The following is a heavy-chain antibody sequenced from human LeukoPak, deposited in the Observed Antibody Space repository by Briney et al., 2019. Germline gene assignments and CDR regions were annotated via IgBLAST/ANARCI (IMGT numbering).Heavy chain of an antibody. Sequence: SETLSLTCTVSGYSISSGYYWGWIRQPPGKGLEWIGSIYHSGSTYYNPSLKSRVTISVDTSKNQFSLKLSSVTAADTAVYYCARGRTYYYDSSGPRDAFDIWGQGTMVTVSS. V-gene: IGHV4-38-2*02. J-gene: IGHJ3*02. D-gene: IGHD3-22*01. CDR1: GYSISSGYY. CDR2: IYHSGST. CDR3: ARGRTYYYDSSGPRDAFDI.